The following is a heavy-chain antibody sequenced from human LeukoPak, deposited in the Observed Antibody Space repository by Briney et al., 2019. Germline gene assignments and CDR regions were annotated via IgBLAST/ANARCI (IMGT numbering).Heavy chain of an antibody. D-gene: IGHD6-6*01. Sequence: GGSLRLSCAASGFTFSSYAMSWVRQAPGKGLEWVSAISGSGGSTYYADSVKGRFTISRDNAKNSLYLQMNSLRAEDTAVYYCARDQGLKQLVLDYYYYYMDVWGKGTTVTVSS. CDR3: ARDQGLKQLVLDYYYYYMDV. J-gene: IGHJ6*03. V-gene: IGHV3-23*01. CDR2: ISGSGGST. CDR1: GFTFSSYA.